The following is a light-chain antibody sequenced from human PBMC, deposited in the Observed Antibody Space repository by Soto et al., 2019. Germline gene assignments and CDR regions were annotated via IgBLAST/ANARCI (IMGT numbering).Light chain of an antibody. CDR2: AAS. Sequence: DIQVTQSPSSLSASVGDRVTITCRSSQGISSYLAWYQQKPGKAPKLLIYAASTLQSGVPSRFSGSGSGTDFTLTISSLKPEDFATYYCQQLNSYLPLTFGGGTKVDIK. J-gene: IGKJ4*01. CDR3: QQLNSYLPLT. V-gene: IGKV1-9*01. CDR1: QGISSY.